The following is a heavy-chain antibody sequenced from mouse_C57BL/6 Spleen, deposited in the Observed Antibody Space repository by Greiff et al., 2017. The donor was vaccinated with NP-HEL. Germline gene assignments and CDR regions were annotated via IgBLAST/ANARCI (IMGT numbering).Heavy chain of an antibody. CDR1: GYAFSSSW. D-gene: IGHD6-1*01. V-gene: IGHV1-82*01. CDR3: ARRGLPLSWFDY. J-gene: IGHJ2*01. Sequence: QVQLKESGPELVKPGASVKISCKASGYAFSSSWMNWVKQRPGKGLEWIGRIYPGDGDTNYNGKFKGKATLTADKSSSTAYMQLSSLTSEDSAVYFCARRGLPLSWFDYWGQGTTLTVSS. CDR2: IYPGDGDT.